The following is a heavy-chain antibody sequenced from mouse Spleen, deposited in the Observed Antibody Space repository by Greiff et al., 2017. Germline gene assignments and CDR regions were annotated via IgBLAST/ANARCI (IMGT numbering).Heavy chain of an antibody. J-gene: IGHJ3*01. V-gene: IGHV7-3*02. CDR2: IRNKANGYTT. CDR1: GFTFTDYY. D-gene: IGHD5-5*01. Sequence: EVHLVESGGGLVQPGGSLRLSCATSGFTFTDYYMSWVRQPPGKALEWLGFIRNKANGYTTEYSASVKGRFTISRDNSQSILYLQMNTLRAEDSATYYCARDRLPEAYWGQGTLVTVSA. CDR3: ARDRLPEAY.